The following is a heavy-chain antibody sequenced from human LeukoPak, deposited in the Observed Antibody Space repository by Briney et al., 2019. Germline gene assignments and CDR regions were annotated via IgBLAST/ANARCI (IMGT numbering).Heavy chain of an antibody. CDR2: INPNSGGT. CDR1: GYTFTGYY. Sequence: GASVKVSCKASGYTFTGYYIHWVRQAPGQGLEWMGWINPNSGGTNYAQKFQGRVTMTRDTSISTAYMELSRLRSDDTAVYYCARDTGITIFGVVTREYNWFDPWGQGTLVTVSS. CDR3: ARDTGITIFGVVTREYNWFDP. J-gene: IGHJ5*02. V-gene: IGHV1-2*02. D-gene: IGHD3-3*01.